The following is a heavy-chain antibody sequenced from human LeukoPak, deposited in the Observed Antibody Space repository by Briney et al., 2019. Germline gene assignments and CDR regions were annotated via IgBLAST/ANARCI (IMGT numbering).Heavy chain of an antibody. D-gene: IGHD3-9*01. CDR3: ARGLVDNKYYYGMDV. J-gene: IGHJ6*02. Sequence: KPSETLSLTCTVSGGSISSYYWSWIRQPPGKGLEWIGYIYYSGTTNYNPSLKSRVTISTDTPKNQISLKLSSVTAADTAVYYCARGLVDNKYYYGMDVWGQGTTVTVSS. V-gene: IGHV4-59*01. CDR2: IYYSGTT. CDR1: GGSISSYY.